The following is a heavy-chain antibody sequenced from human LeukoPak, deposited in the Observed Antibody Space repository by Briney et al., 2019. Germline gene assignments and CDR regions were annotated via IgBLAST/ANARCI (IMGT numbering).Heavy chain of an antibody. D-gene: IGHD5-24*01. CDR2: LYSGGST. CDR1: GFTVSGNY. J-gene: IGHJ6*02. V-gene: IGHV3-66*01. Sequence: GGSLRLSCAASGFTVSGNYMSWVRQAPGKGLEWVSLLYSGGSTYYADSVKGRFSISRDNSKNTLYLQMNSLRAEDTAVYYCASRDKGYYYGMDVWGQGTTVNVSS. CDR3: ASRDKGYYYGMDV.